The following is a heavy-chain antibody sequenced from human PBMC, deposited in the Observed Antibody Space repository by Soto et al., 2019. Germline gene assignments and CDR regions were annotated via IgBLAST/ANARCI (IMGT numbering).Heavy chain of an antibody. J-gene: IGHJ3*02. CDR3: ARDRGHCTGGSCYLAGFDS. D-gene: IGHD2-15*01. CDR1: GYTFTSYD. Sequence: ASVKVSCKASGYTFTSYDMHWVRQAPGQRLEWMGWINAGNGNTKYSQKFQGRVTITRDTSASTAYMELSSLRSEDTAVYYCARDRGHCTGGSCYLAGFDSGGQGTRVSV. CDR2: INAGNGNT. V-gene: IGHV1-3*01.